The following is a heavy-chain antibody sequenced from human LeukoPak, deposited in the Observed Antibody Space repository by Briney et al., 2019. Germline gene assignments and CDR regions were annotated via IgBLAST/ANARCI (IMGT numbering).Heavy chain of an antibody. CDR1: GFTFSIYS. CDR3: ASSRGNFDY. J-gene: IGHJ4*02. V-gene: IGHV3-48*01. Sequence: GGSLRLSCAASGFTFSIYSMNWVRQAPGKGLEWVSYITSNSDTIYYGDSVKGRFTVSRDNAKNSLYLQMNSLRAEDTAVYYCASSRGNFDYWGQGTLVTVSS. CDR2: ITSNSDTI.